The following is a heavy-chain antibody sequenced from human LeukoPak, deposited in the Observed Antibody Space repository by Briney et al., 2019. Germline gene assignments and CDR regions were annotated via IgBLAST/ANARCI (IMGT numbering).Heavy chain of an antibody. CDR2: IYYSGST. J-gene: IGHJ4*02. D-gene: IGHD5-18*01. Sequence: SETLSLTRTVSGGSISSYYWSWIRQPPGKGLEWTGYIYYSGSTNYNPSLKSRVTISVDTSKNQFSLKLSSVTAEDTALYYCAKGFHGYSYGQHPIDYWGQGTLVTVSS. CDR1: GGSISSYY. CDR3: AKGFHGYSYGQHPIDY. V-gene: IGHV4-59*01.